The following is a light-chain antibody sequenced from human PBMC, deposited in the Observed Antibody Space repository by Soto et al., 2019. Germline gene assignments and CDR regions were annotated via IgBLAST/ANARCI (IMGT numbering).Light chain of an antibody. Sequence: VLTQSPGTLSLSPGERTTLSCRASQNIRGNELAWYQQKPGQPPRLLIYRGSSRAPGIPDRFSGRGSGTEFTLTHSRLEPEDFAVYYCQDYGTSAPWTFGQGTRVEIK. CDR2: RGS. J-gene: IGKJ1*01. CDR3: QDYGTSAPWT. CDR1: QNIRGNE. V-gene: IGKV3-20*01.